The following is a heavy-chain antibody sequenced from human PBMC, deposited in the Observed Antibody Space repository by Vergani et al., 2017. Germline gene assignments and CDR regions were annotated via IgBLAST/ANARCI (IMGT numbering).Heavy chain of an antibody. D-gene: IGHD7-27*01. CDR1: GGSISSYY. V-gene: IGHV4-59*01. Sequence: QVQLQESGPGLVKPSETLSLTCTVSGGSISSYYWSWIRQPPGKGLEWLGYIDYSGSTNYNPSLKSRVTISVDTSKNQFSLKLSSVTAADTAVYYCARGWGPRDACDIWGQG. CDR2: IDYSGST. J-gene: IGHJ3*02. CDR3: ARGWGPRDACDI.